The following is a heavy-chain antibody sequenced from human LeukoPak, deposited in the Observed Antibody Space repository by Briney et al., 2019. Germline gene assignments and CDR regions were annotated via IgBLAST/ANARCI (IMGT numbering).Heavy chain of an antibody. J-gene: IGHJ4*02. CDR1: GYTFTSYG. Sequence: GASVKVSCKASGYTFTSYGISWVRQAPGQGLEWMGWINPNSGGTNYAQKFQGRVTMTRDTSISTAYMELSRLRSDDTAVYYCARGGYSSSGFDYWGQGTLVTVSS. D-gene: IGHD6-13*01. CDR2: INPNSGGT. CDR3: ARGGYSSSGFDY. V-gene: IGHV1-2*02.